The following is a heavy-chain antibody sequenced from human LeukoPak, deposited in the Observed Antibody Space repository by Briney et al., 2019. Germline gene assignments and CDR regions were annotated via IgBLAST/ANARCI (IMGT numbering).Heavy chain of an antibody. J-gene: IGHJ4*02. V-gene: IGHV1-2*02. D-gene: IGHD4-23*01. Sequence: ASVKVSCMASGYTFTGYYMHWVRQAPGQGLEWMGWINPNSGGTNYAQKFQGRVTMTRDTSISTAYMELSRLRSDDTAVYYCARDPGDYGGNRFDYWGQGTLVTVSS. CDR1: GYTFTGYY. CDR3: ARDPGDYGGNRFDY. CDR2: INPNSGGT.